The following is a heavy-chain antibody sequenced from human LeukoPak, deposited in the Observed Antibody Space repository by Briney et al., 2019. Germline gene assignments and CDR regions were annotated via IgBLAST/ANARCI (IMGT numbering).Heavy chain of an antibody. J-gene: IGHJ3*02. CDR2: ISSNGGST. CDR3: ARATVGATFAFDI. Sequence: GGSLRLSCAASGSTFSSYAMHWVRQAPGEGLEYVSAISSNGGSTYYANSVKGRFTISRDNSKNTLYLQMGSLRAEDMAVYYCARATVGATFAFDIWGQGTMVTVSS. V-gene: IGHV3-64*01. D-gene: IGHD1-26*01. CDR1: GSTFSSYA.